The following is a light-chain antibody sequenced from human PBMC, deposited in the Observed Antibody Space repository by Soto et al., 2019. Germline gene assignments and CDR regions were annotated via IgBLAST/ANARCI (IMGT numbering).Light chain of an antibody. V-gene: IGLV3-21*01. Sequence: SYELTQPPSVSVAPGQTARITCGGNNIERKSVHWYQQKPGQAPVLVMSYDDERPSGIPERFSGSNSGNTATLSISWVGAGDEADFYCQVWEDSDDHVVIGGGTKLTVL. CDR3: QVWEDSDDHVV. CDR1: NIERKS. CDR2: YDD. J-gene: IGLJ3*02.